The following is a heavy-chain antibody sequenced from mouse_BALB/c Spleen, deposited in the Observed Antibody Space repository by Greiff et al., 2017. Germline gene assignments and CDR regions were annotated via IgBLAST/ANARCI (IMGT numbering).Heavy chain of an antibody. CDR2: IDPENGDT. J-gene: IGHJ4*01. CDR1: GFNIKDYY. Sequence: EVQLQQSGAELVRSGASVKLSCTASGFNIKDYYMHCVKQRPEQGLEWIGWIDPENGDTEYAPKFQGKATMTADTSSNTAYLQLSSLTSEDTAVYYCTATTMDYWGQGTSVTVSS. D-gene: IGHD1-2*01. V-gene: IGHV14-4*02. CDR3: TATTMDY.